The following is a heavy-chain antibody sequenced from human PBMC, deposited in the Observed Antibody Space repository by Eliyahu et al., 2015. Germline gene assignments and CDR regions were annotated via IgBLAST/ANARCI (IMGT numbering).Heavy chain of an antibody. D-gene: IGHD6-19*01. J-gene: IGHJ4*02. CDR1: GGSFSGYY. CDR3: ASSNLYSSGWYPHY. CDR2: INHSGST. V-gene: IGHV4-34*01. Sequence: QVQLQQWGAGLLKPSETLSLTCAAXGGSFSGYYWSWIRQPPGKGLEWIGEINHSGSTNYNPSLKSRVTISVDTSKNQFSLKLSSVTAADTAVYYCASSNLYSSGWYPHYWGQGTLVTVSS.